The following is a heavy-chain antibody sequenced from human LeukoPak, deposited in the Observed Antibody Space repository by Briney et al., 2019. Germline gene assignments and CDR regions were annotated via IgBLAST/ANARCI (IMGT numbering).Heavy chain of an antibody. D-gene: IGHD3-22*01. J-gene: IGHJ4*02. Sequence: GGSLRLSCAASGFTFSSYAMHWVRQAPGKGLEWVAVISYDGSNKYYADSVKGRFTISRDNSKNTLYLQMNSLRAEDTAVYYCARDRDSRGYYYPYWGQGTLVTVSS. CDR1: GFTFSSYA. V-gene: IGHV3-30-3*01. CDR3: ARDRDSRGYYYPY. CDR2: ISYDGSNK.